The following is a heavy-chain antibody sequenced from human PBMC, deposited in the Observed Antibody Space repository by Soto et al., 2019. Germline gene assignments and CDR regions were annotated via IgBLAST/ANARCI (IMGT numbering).Heavy chain of an antibody. Sequence: ASVKVSCKASGGTFSSYAISRVRQAPGQGLEWMGGIIPIFGTANYAQKFQGRVTITADESTSTAYMELSSLRSEDTAVYYCARDTTYYYGSGSFNYGMDVWGQGTTVTVSS. V-gene: IGHV1-69*13. CDR3: ARDTTYYYGSGSFNYGMDV. D-gene: IGHD3-10*01. J-gene: IGHJ6*02. CDR2: IIPIFGTA. CDR1: GGTFSSYA.